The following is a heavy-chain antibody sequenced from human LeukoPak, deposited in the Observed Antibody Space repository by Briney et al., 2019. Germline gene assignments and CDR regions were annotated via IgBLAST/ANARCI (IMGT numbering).Heavy chain of an antibody. V-gene: IGHV3-30*18. Sequence: GGSLRLSCAASGFTFSSYGMHWVRQAPGKGLEWVAVISYDGSNKYYADSVKGRFTISRDNSKNTLYLQMNSLRAEDTAVYYCAKDLENSGSYYPVGYYYYGMDVWGQGTTVTVSS. J-gene: IGHJ6*02. CDR1: GFTFSSYG. D-gene: IGHD1-26*01. CDR3: AKDLENSGSYYPVGYYYYGMDV. CDR2: ISYDGSNK.